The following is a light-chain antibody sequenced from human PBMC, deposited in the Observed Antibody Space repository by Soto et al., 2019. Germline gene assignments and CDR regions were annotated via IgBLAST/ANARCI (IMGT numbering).Light chain of an antibody. J-gene: IGLJ3*02. Sequence: QSALTQPRSESGSPGQSVTISCTGTSSDVGDYNYVSWYQQHPGKAPKIMIYDVSKRPSGVPDRFSGSKSGNTASLTISGLQAEDEADYYCCSYAGSYTWVFGGGTKLTVL. V-gene: IGLV2-11*01. CDR1: SSDVGDYNY. CDR2: DVS. CDR3: CSYAGSYTWV.